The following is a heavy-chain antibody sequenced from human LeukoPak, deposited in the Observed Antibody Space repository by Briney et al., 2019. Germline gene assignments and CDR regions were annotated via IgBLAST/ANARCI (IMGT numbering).Heavy chain of an antibody. Sequence: PGGSLRLSCAASGFTFHNYAMHWVRQAPGKGLEWVSLKGNGDTTYNADSVKGRFTISRDNSKNSLYLQINSLRTEDTALYYCAKDIGSGWSFDYWGQGTLVTVSS. J-gene: IGHJ4*02. CDR3: AKDIGSGWSFDY. CDR1: GFTFHNYA. V-gene: IGHV3-43*02. D-gene: IGHD6-19*01. CDR2: KGNGDTT.